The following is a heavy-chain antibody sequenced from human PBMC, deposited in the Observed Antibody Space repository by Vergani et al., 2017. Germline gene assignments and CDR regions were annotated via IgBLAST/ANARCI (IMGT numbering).Heavy chain of an antibody. J-gene: IGHJ6*02. D-gene: IGHD3-3*01. V-gene: IGHV4-34*01. Sequence: QVQLQQWGAGLLKPSETLSLTCAVYGGSFSGYYWSWIRQPPGKGLEWIGEINHSGSTNYNPSLKSRVAISVDTSKNQFSLKLSSVTAADTAVYYCARVTFYDFWSGYPLYGMDVWGQGP. CDR3: ARVTFYDFWSGYPLYGMDV. CDR2: INHSGST. CDR1: GGSFSGYY.